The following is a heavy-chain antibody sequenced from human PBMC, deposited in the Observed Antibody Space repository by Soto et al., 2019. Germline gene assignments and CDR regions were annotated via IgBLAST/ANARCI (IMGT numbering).Heavy chain of an antibody. J-gene: IGHJ4*02. V-gene: IGHV3-53*01. CDR1: AGPFITRY. CDR3: ARDFTGYFAF. CDR2: IYSGGST. Sequence: GGSMSLSSTVAAGPFITRYISWVSQAPGKGLEWVSVIYSGGSTFYADSVKGRFTISRDNSNSKVSLEMNNLRAVDTAVYYCARDFTGYFAFWGQGAPVTVSS.